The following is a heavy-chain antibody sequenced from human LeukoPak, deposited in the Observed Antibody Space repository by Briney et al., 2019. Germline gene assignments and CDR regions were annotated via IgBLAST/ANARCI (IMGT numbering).Heavy chain of an antibody. J-gene: IGHJ3*02. V-gene: IGHV4-30-2*01. D-gene: IGHD1-26*01. CDR3: AGWESSPDAFDI. CDR1: GGSISSGGYY. CDR2: IYHTGST. Sequence: SETLSLTCTVSGGSISSGGYYWSWIRQPPGKGLEWIGYIYHTGSTYYNPSLKSRVTISVDRSKNQFSLKLSSVTAADTAVYYCAGWESSPDAFDIWGQGTMVTVSS.